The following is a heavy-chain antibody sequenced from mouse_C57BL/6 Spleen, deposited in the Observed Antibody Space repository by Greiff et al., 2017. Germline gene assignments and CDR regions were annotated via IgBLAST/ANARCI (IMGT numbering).Heavy chain of an antibody. CDR3: ARDYYDYDVWFAY. CDR2: ISDGGSYT. D-gene: IGHD2-4*01. CDR1: GFTFSSYA. J-gene: IGHJ3*01. Sequence: EVQVVESGGGLVKPGGSLKLSCAASGFTFSSYAMSWVRQTPEKRLEWVATISDGGSYTYYPDNVKGRFTISRDNAKNNLYLQMSHLKSEDTAMYYCARDYYDYDVWFAYWGQGTLVTVSA. V-gene: IGHV5-4*01.